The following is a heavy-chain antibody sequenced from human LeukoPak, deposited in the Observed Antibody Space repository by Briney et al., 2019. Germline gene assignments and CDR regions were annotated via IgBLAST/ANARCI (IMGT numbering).Heavy chain of an antibody. D-gene: IGHD4-17*01. CDR3: TRHGTDYGDYLY. Sequence: PGGSLKLSCAASGFTFSGSAMHWVRQASGKGLEWVGRIRSKANSYATANAASVKGRFTISRDDSKNTAYLQMNSLKTEDTAVYYCTRHGTDYGDYLYWGQGTLVTVSS. V-gene: IGHV3-73*01. CDR1: GFTFSGSA. J-gene: IGHJ4*02. CDR2: IRSKANSYAT.